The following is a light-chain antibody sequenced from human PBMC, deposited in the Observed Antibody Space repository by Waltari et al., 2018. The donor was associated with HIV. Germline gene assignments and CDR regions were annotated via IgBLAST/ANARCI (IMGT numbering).Light chain of an antibody. CDR1: QSVSSN. V-gene: IGKV3-15*01. Sequence: EIIMKPSPVTLSVPPGERATLSCRASQSVSSNLAWYQQKPGQAPRLLIYGASTRATGLPARFSGSGSGTEFTLTISSLQSEDFAVYYCQQYNTWPTFGQGTKLEIK. CDR3: QQYNTWPT. CDR2: GAS. J-gene: IGKJ2*01.